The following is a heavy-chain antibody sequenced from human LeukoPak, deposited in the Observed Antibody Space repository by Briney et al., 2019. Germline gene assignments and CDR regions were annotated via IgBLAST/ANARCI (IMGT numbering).Heavy chain of an antibody. CDR1: GGTFSSYA. CDR2: IIPIFGTA. V-gene: IGHV1-69*13. Sequence: ASVKVSCKASGGTFSSYAISWVRQAPGQGLEWMGGIIPIFGTASYAQKFQGRVTITADESTSTAYMELSSLRSEDTAVYYCARAYDSTDYYYYYYGMDVWGQGTTVTVSS. CDR3: ARAYDSTDYYYYYYGMDV. J-gene: IGHJ6*02. D-gene: IGHD3-22*01.